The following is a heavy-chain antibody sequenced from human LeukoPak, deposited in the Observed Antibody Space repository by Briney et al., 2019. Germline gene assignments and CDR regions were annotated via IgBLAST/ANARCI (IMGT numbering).Heavy chain of an antibody. V-gene: IGHV3-15*01. J-gene: IGHJ4*02. CDR2: IKSKTDGGAT. CDR1: GFTFSNAW. D-gene: IGHD3-22*01. CDR3: TTSLPYYYDTY. Sequence: PGGSLRLSCAASGFTFSNAWMSWVRQAPGKGLEWVGRIKSKTDGGATDYAAPVKGRFTISRDDSKNTLYLQMNSLKTEDTAVYYCTTSLPYYYDTYWGQGTLVTVSS.